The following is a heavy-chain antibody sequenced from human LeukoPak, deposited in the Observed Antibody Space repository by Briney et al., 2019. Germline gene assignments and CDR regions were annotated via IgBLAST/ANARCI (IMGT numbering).Heavy chain of an antibody. CDR1: GYTFTGYY. CDR3: ARCGSSWYVLPHYYYYYMDV. D-gene: IGHD6-13*01. V-gene: IGHV1-2*02. J-gene: IGHJ6*03. CDR2: INPNSGGT. Sequence: ASVKVSCKASGYTFTGYYMHWVRQAPGQGLEWMGWINPNSGGTNYAQKFQGRVTMTTDTSTGTAYMELRSLRSDDTAVYYCARCGSSWYVLPHYYYYYMDVWGKGTTVTVSS.